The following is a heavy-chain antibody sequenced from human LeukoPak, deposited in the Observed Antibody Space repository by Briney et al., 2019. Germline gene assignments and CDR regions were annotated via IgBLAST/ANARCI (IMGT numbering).Heavy chain of an antibody. J-gene: IGHJ4*02. D-gene: IGHD6-13*01. V-gene: IGHV4-4*02. CDR3: AVLAAAGTPLDY. Sequence: PSGTLSLTCAVSGGTISSSNWWSWVRQPPGKGLEWIGEIYHSGSTNYSPSLKSRVTISVDKSKNQFSLKLSSVTAADTAVYYCAVLAAAGTPLDYWGQGTLVTVSS. CDR1: GGTISSSNW. CDR2: IYHSGST.